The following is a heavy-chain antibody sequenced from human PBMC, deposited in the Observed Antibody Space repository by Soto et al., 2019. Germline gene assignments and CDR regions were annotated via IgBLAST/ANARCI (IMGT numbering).Heavy chain of an antibody. J-gene: IGHJ4*02. D-gene: IGHD3-9*01. V-gene: IGHV1-8*01. CDR3: AREAYYDILTGYYRGFDY. Sequence: QVQLVQSGAEVKKPGASVKVSCKASGYTFTSYDINWVRQATGQGLEGLGWMNPNSGNTGYAQKFQGRVTMTRNTSISTAYMELSSLRSEDTAVYYCAREAYYDILTGYYRGFDYWGQGTLVTVSS. CDR1: GYTFTSYD. CDR2: MNPNSGNT.